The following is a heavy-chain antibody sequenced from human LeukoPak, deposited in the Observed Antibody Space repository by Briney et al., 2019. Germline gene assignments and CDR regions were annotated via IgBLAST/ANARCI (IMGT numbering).Heavy chain of an antibody. CDR2: ISYDGGNK. J-gene: IGHJ4*02. D-gene: IGHD1-1*01. V-gene: IGHV3-30*18. Sequence: GGSLRLSCAASGFTFSSYGMHWVRQAPGKGLEWVAVISYDGGNKYYADSVKGRFTISRDNSKNTLYLQMNSLRAEDTAVYYCAKDKLATGRLFDYWGQGTLVTVSS. CDR3: AKDKLATGRLFDY. CDR1: GFTFSSYG.